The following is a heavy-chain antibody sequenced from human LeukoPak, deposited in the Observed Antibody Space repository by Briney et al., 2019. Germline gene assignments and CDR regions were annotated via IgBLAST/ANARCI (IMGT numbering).Heavy chain of an antibody. J-gene: IGHJ4*02. V-gene: IGHV1-24*01. CDR1: GYTLTELS. CDR3: ARVRYRLAETYIDY. D-gene: IGHD3-16*01. CDR2: FDPEDGET. Sequence: ASVKVSCKVSGYTLTELSMHWVRQAPGKGLEWMGGFDPEDGETIYAQKFQGRVTMTRDTSISTAYMELSRLRSDDTAVYYCARVRYRLAETYIDYWGQGTLVTVSS.